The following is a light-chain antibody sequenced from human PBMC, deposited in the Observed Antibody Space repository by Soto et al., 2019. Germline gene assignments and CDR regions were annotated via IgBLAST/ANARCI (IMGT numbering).Light chain of an antibody. CDR3: QQFSRYPLT. CDR1: QGINNY. J-gene: IGKJ4*01. Sequence: DIQLTQSPSFLSASVGDRVTITCRASQGINNYLAWYQQRPGTAPKLLIYAASTLQSGIPSRFSGSGSGTDFTLTISSLQPEDFATYYCQQFSRYPLTFGRGTKVEIK. CDR2: AAS. V-gene: IGKV1-9*01.